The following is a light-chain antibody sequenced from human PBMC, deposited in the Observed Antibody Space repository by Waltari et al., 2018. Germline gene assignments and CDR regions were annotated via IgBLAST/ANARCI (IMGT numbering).Light chain of an antibody. V-gene: IGKV1-5*03. CDR1: QSISTY. CDR3: QQYDSYQWT. Sequence: DIHMTQSPSTLPASVGDRVAITCRASQSISTYLAWYQQKPGKAPKLLIYKASSLESGVPSRFSGSGSGTEFTLTISSLQPDDFATYYCQQYDSYQWTFGQGTKVEI. CDR2: KAS. J-gene: IGKJ1*01.